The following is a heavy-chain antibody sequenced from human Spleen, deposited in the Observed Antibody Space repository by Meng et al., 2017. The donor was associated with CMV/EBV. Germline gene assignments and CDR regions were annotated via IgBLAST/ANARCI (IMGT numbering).Heavy chain of an antibody. CDR2: INHSGGST. J-gene: IGHJ4*02. CDR1: GHNFTRYY. Sequence: SGHNFTRYYMHGVPQARGQGLEWMGIINHSGGSTSYEQKFQGRVTMTRDTATSTVYMELSSLRSEDTAVYYCARNYPRRDGYNDLDYWGQGTLVTVSS. CDR3: ARNYPRRDGYNDLDY. V-gene: IGHV1-46*01. D-gene: IGHD5-24*01.